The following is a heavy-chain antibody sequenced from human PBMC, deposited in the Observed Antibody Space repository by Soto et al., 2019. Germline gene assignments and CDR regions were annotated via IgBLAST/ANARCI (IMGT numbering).Heavy chain of an antibody. D-gene: IGHD5-12*01. CDR3: ARFFGHYRGYVGY. J-gene: IGHJ4*02. CDR1: GGSISSSSYF. CDR2: IYYTGST. V-gene: IGHV4-39*01. Sequence: PSETLSLTCTVSGGSISSSSYFWGWIRQPPGKGLEWIGSIYYTGSTYYNPSVKSRVTISVDTSKNQFSLKLSSVTAADTAVYYCARFFGHYRGYVGYWGQRTLVPVSA.